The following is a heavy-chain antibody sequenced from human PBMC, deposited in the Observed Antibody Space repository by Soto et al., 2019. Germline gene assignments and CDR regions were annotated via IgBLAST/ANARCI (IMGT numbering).Heavy chain of an antibody. V-gene: IGHV3-23*01. CDR2: ISGSGGST. D-gene: IGHD6-25*01. CDR1: GFTFSSYA. Sequence: GGSLRLSCAASGFTFSSYAMSWVRQAPGKGLEWVSAISGSGGSTYYADSVKGRFTISRENSKNTLYLQMNSLRAEDTAVYYCAKGGGPYYYYGMDVWGQGTTVTVSS. CDR3: AKGGGPYYYYGMDV. J-gene: IGHJ6*02.